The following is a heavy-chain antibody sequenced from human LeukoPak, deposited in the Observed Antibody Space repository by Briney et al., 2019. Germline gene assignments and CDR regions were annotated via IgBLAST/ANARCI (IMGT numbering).Heavy chain of an antibody. CDR1: GFTFTSQA. J-gene: IGHJ5*02. Sequence: PGGSLRLSCAASGFTFTSQALSWVRQAPGKGQEWVSSFTGSAGNIHYADSVKGRFTLSRDTSKETMYLQMNSLRADDTAIYYCAAGGGNTFNPWGQGTLVTVSS. V-gene: IGHV3-23*01. D-gene: IGHD1/OR15-1a*01. CDR2: FTGSAGNI. CDR3: AAGGGNTFNP.